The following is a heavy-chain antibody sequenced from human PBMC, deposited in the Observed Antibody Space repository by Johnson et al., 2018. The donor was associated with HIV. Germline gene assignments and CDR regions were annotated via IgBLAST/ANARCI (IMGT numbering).Heavy chain of an antibody. Sequence: VQLMESGGGVVQPGRSLRLSCAASGFTFSSYGMHWVRQAPGKGLEWVSGINWSGSSTDYADSVKGRFTMSRDNAKDSLYLQMKNLRVEDTALYYCARVTIFGVTKVDAFDIWGQGTKVTVSS. J-gene: IGHJ3*02. CDR2: INWSGSST. D-gene: IGHD3-3*01. V-gene: IGHV3-20*04. CDR1: GFTFSSYG. CDR3: ARVTIFGVTKVDAFDI.